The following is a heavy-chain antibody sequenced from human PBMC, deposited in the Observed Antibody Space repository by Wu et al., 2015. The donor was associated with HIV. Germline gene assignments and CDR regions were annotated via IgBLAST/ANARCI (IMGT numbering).Heavy chain of an antibody. D-gene: IGHD6-13*01. J-gene: IGHJ3*02. CDR1: GYTFTKYG. CDR2: ISGYNGYT. V-gene: IGHV1-18*01. CDR3: ARDREYSSSWYVAFDI. Sequence: QVQLVQSGAEVKKPGASVKVSCKASGYTFTKYGISWVRQAPGQGLEWMGWISGYNGYTNYAQKLQGRVTMTTDTSTSTAYMELRSLRSDDTAVYYCARDREYSSSWYVAFDIWGQGTMVTVSS.